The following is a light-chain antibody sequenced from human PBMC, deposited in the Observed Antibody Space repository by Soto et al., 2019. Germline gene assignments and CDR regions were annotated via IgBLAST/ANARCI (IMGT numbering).Light chain of an antibody. J-gene: IGKJ1*01. Sequence: DIQMTQSPSSLSASVGDRVTIACRASQDISNYLAWYQQKPGKVPKLLISAASTLQSGVPSRFSGSGSGTDFTLTISNLQPEDVATYYCQKYKSVTPWTFGQGTKVEIK. V-gene: IGKV1-27*01. CDR3: QKYKSVTPWT. CDR1: QDISNY. CDR2: AAS.